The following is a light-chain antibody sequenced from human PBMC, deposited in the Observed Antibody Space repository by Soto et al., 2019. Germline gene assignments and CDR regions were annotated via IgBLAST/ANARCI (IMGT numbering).Light chain of an antibody. CDR1: SSDVGSYNH. V-gene: IGLV2-18*02. Sequence: QSALTQPPSVSGSPGQSVTISCSGTSSDVGSYNHVSWYQQAPGTAPKLMIYEVSNRPSGVPDRFSGSKSGNTASLTISGLQPDDEADYYCYSFTTSDTYVFGTGTKVTVL. CDR2: EVS. CDR3: YSFTTSDTYV. J-gene: IGLJ1*01.